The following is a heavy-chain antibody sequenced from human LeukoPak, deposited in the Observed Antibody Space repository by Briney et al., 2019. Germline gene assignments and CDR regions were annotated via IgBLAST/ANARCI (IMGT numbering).Heavy chain of an antibody. D-gene: IGHD4-17*01. CDR1: GGSISNYY. J-gene: IGHJ5*02. CDR3: ARRISGDYGNWLDP. V-gene: IGHV4-59*01. Sequence: SETLSLTCTVSGGSISNYYWNWIRQPPGKRLEWIGSVYHSGNTNYNPSLRSRVTMSVDTSKNQFSLKLNSVTATDTAVYYCARRISGDYGNWLDPWGQGTLVTVSS. CDR2: VYHSGNT.